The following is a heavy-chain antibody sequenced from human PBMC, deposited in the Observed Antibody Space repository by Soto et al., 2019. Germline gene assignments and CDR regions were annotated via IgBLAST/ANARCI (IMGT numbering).Heavy chain of an antibody. CDR3: ARGQRFSDWFDP. D-gene: IGHD3-3*01. V-gene: IGHV4-4*07. CDR1: GGSMSSYY. Sequence: SDTLPLTCSVSGGSMSSYYWTWIRQPAGKGLEWIGRVYSSGGTHYNSSLKSRVTISLDTSKNQFSLRLISVTAADTAVYYCARGQRFSDWFDPSCQGTVVTV. CDR2: VYSSGGT. J-gene: IGHJ5*02.